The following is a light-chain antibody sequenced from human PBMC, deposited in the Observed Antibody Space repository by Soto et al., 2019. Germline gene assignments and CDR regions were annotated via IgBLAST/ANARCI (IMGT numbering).Light chain of an antibody. CDR1: HDIGNS. CDR2: DAY. J-gene: IGKJ3*01. V-gene: IGKV1-33*01. Sequence: DIQMTQSPSSVSASVGDRVTITCQASHDIGNSLNWYQDKPGQAPKLVIYDAYNLETGVPSTFSGNGYGTDFTFTISSLRPEDIATYYCQKSDHLPLFGPGTKVDIK. CDR3: QKSDHLPL.